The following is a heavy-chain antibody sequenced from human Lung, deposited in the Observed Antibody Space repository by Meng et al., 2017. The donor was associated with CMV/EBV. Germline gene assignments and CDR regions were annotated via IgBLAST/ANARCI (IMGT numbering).Heavy chain of an antibody. CDR3: ARNTLSYYGMEL. CDR1: GFTFDNYE. D-gene: IGHD1/OR15-1a*01. V-gene: IGHV3-48*03. CDR2: INKNGFNI. Sequence: GESLKISCAASGFTFDNYEMNWVRQAPGKGLEWISYINKNGFNIEYADSVKGRFTISRDNAKNSLFLQLDSLRADDTAVYYCARNTLSYYGMELWGQGTTVTVSS. J-gene: IGHJ6*02.